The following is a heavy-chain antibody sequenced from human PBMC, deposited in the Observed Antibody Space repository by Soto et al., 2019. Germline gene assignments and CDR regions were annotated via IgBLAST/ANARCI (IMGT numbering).Heavy chain of an antibody. D-gene: IGHD3-10*01. Sequence: QVQLVQSGAEVKKPGSSVKVSCKASGGTFSSYAISWVRQAPGQGLEWLGGIIPIFGTANYAQKFQGRVTITADESTSTAYMELSSLRSEDTAVYSCARDDSSNREGNYYYGMDVWGHGNTVTVAS. CDR1: GGTFSSYA. V-gene: IGHV1-69*01. CDR3: ARDDSSNREGNYYYGMDV. J-gene: IGHJ6*02. CDR2: IIPIFGTA.